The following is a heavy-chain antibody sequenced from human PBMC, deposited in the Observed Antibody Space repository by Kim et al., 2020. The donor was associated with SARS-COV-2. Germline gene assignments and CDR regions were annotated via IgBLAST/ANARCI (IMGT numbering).Heavy chain of an antibody. CDR3: ARGGRGDHFYNGMDV. D-gene: IGHD2-21*01. CDR2: IGAYNCMS. Sequence: ASVKVSCKASGYSFASYGISWVRQAPGQGLEWMGGIGAYNCMSDYGQTFNDRITMTTDISSSTAYLEVRSLRSDDTAVYYCARGGRGDHFYNGMDVWGQGTAVTVSS. J-gene: IGHJ6*02. CDR1: GYSFASYG. V-gene: IGHV1-18*01.